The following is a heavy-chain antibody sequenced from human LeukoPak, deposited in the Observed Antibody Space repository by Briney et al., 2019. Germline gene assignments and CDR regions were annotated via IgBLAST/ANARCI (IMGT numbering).Heavy chain of an antibody. CDR3: ARRYHYDSSGYQFDY. D-gene: IGHD3-22*01. Sequence: GGSLRLSCAASGFTFRTYWMHWVRQAPGKGLVWVSRIDDEGTTTTYADSVKGRFTISRDNAKNTLYLQMNSLRAEDTAVYYCARRYHYDSSGYQFDYWGQGTLVTVSS. CDR2: IDDEGTTT. CDR1: GFTFRTYW. J-gene: IGHJ4*02. V-gene: IGHV3-74*01.